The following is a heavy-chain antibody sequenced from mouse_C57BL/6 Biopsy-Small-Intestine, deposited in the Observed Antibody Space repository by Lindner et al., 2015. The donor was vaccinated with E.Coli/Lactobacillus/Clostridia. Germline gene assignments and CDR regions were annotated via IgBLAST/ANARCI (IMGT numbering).Heavy chain of an antibody. D-gene: IGHD2-3*01. CDR2: IYPGSGNT. J-gene: IGHJ1*03. CDR1: GYSFTNYY. V-gene: IGHV1-66*01. Sequence: VQLQESGPELVKPGASVKISCKASGYSFTNYYIHWVKQRPGQGLEWIGWIYPGSGNTGYNENFKGKATLTADTSSSTAYMQLSSLTSEDSAVYYCARGSIYDGYYWYFDVWGTGTTVTVSS. CDR3: ARGSIYDGYYWYFDV.